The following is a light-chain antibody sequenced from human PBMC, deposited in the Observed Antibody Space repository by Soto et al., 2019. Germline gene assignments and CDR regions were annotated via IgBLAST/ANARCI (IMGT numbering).Light chain of an antibody. J-gene: IGKJ2*01. V-gene: IGKV1-27*01. CDR2: AAS. Sequence: DIQMTQSPSSLSVSVGDRVAITCRASRVINNYLAWYQQKPGQVPELLIFAASTLQSVVPSRFSGSGSGTDFTLTISSLQPEDVATYYCQKYNSAPYTFGQGTKLEIK. CDR3: QKYNSAPYT. CDR1: RVINNY.